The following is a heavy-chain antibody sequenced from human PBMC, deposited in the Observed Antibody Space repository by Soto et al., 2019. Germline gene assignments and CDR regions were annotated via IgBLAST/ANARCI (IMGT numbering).Heavy chain of an antibody. J-gene: IGHJ4*02. Sequence: PGGSLRLSCAASGVTFSSYSVIWVRQAPGKGLEWGSSISSGSSYIYYADSVKGRFTISRDNAKSSLFLQMNSLRADDTAVYYCARVPMDYYDSSGYLDYWGQGTLVTVSS. CDR1: GVTFSSYS. D-gene: IGHD3-22*01. CDR3: ARVPMDYYDSSGYLDY. V-gene: IGHV3-21*01. CDR2: ISSGSSYI.